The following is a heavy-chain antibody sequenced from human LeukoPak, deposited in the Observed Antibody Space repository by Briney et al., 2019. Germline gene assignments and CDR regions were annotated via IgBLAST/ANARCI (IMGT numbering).Heavy chain of an antibody. V-gene: IGHV4-59*01. CDR1: GGSISSYY. D-gene: IGHD3-10*01. CDR3: ARAGSSGSYYNRGYYFDY. Sequence: PSETLSLTCTVSGGSISSYYWSWIRQPPGKGLEWIAYIYYRGTTNYNPSLKSRVTISVDTSKNQFSLKLSSVTAADTAVYYCARAGSSGSYYNRGYYFDYWGQGTLVTVSS. J-gene: IGHJ4*02. CDR2: IYYRGTT.